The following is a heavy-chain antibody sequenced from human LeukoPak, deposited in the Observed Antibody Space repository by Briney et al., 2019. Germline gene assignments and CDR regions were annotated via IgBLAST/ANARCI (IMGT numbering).Heavy chain of an antibody. V-gene: IGHV3-48*03. J-gene: IGHJ4*02. Sequence: GRSLRLSCAASGFIFSSYEMNWVRRALGKGLERVSYISSSGSTIYYADPVKGRFTISRDNAKNSLYLQMNSLRAEDTAVYYCARESCSGGSCYLFDYWGQGTLVTVSS. CDR3: ARESCSGGSCYLFDY. CDR1: GFIFSSYE. D-gene: IGHD2-15*01. CDR2: ISSSGSTI.